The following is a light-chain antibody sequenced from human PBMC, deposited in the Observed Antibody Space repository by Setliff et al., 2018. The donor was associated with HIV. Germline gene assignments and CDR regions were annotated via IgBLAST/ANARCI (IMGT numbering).Light chain of an antibody. CDR2: QAT. V-gene: IGLV2-23*01. CDR3: CSNTGSNTYV. J-gene: IGLJ1*01. Sequence: QSALAQPASVSGSPGQSITISCTGTSSDIGRYNLVSWYQQYPGKAPKLMIYQATKRPSGVSNRFSGSKSGNTASLTISGLQAEGEADYYCCSNTGSNTYVFGSGTKATV. CDR1: SSDIGRYNL.